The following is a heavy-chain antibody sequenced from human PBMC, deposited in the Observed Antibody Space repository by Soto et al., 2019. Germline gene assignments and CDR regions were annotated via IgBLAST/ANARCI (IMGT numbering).Heavy chain of an antibody. CDR1: GASISSSY. V-gene: IGHV4-59*01. D-gene: IGHD2-15*01. J-gene: IGHJ5*02. Sequence: SETLSLTCTVSGASISSSYWSWIRQPPGKGLEWIGYIYNSGSNKYYADSVKGRFTISRDNSKNTLYLQMNSLRAEDTAVYYCARVSALRAFDPWGQGTLVTVSS. CDR2: IYNSGSN. CDR3: ARVSALRAFDP.